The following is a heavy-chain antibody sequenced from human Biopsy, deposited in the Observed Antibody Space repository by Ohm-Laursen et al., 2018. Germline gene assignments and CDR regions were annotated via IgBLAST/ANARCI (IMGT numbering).Heavy chain of an antibody. Sequence: SVKVSCKAPGGTFSNYGVNWVRQAPGQGLEWLGGKITIFRTRNYAQKFQGRVTVAADPSTSTATIELRSLRSDDTAVYYCATKVTHHFHHWGQGTLVIVSS. D-gene: IGHD2-21*02. CDR1: GGTFSNYG. J-gene: IGHJ1*01. V-gene: IGHV1-69*13. CDR2: KITIFRTR. CDR3: ATKVTHHFHH.